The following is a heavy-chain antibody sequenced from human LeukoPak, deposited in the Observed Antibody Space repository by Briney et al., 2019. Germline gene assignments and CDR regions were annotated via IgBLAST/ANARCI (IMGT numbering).Heavy chain of an antibody. D-gene: IGHD6-6*01. V-gene: IGHV3-48*03. Sequence: PGGSLRLSCAASGFTFSSYEMNWVRRAPGKGLEWFSYISYSGSPIYYADSVKGRFTISRDNAKNSLYLQMNSLRAEDTAVYYCATVGRAARPGYWGQGTLVTVSS. CDR2: ISYSGSPI. J-gene: IGHJ4*02. CDR1: GFTFSSYE. CDR3: ATVGRAARPGY.